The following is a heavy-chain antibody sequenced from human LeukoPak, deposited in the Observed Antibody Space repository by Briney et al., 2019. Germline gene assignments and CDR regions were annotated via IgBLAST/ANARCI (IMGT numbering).Heavy chain of an antibody. Sequence: PGGSLRLSCAASGFTFSSYWMSWVRQAPGKGLEWVANIKQDGSEKYYVDSVKGRFTISRDNAKNSLYLQMNSLRAEDTAVYYCARRVVTAIRGYYYYGMDVWGQGTTVTVSS. CDR3: ARRVVTAIRGYYYYGMDV. V-gene: IGHV3-7*01. CDR2: IKQDGSEK. D-gene: IGHD2-21*02. J-gene: IGHJ6*02. CDR1: GFTFSSYW.